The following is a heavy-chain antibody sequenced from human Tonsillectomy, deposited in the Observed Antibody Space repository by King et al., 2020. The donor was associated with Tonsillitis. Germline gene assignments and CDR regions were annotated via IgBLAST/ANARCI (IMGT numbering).Heavy chain of an antibody. Sequence: QLVQSGAEVKKPGASVKVSCKVSGYTVTDLSMHWVRQAPGKGLEWMGGFDLEDGEVLYAQNFQGRVTMTEDTATDTAYMELTSLRAEDTAVYYCATMRSPYDVLTGYANYWAQGTLVTVSS. CDR2: FDLEDGEV. J-gene: IGHJ4*02. V-gene: IGHV1-24*01. CDR1: GYTVTDLS. CDR3: ATMRSPYDVLTGYANY. D-gene: IGHD3-9*01.